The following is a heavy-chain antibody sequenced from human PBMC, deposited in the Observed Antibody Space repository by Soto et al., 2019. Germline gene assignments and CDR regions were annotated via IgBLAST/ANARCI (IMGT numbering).Heavy chain of an antibody. CDR2: INAGNGNT. V-gene: IGHV1-3*01. CDR1: GYTFPSYA. Sequence: ASVKVSCKASGYTFPSYAMHWVRQAPGQRLEWMGWINAGNGNTKYSQKFQGRVTITRDTSASTAYMELSSLRSEDTAVYYCARDGVAGTPIGYWGQGTLVTVSS. D-gene: IGHD6-19*01. J-gene: IGHJ4*02. CDR3: ARDGVAGTPIGY.